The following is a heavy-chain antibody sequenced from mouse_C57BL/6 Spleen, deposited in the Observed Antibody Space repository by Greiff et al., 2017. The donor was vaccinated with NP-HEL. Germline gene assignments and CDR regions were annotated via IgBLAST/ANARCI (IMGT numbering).Heavy chain of an antibody. Sequence: VKLQESGAELARPGASVKLSCKASGYTFTSYGISWVKQRTGQGLEWIGEIYPRSGNTYYTEKFKGKATLTADKSSSTAYMELRSLTSEDSAVYFCAILYYGYDAVDYWGQGTTLTVSS. D-gene: IGHD2-2*01. V-gene: IGHV1-81*01. CDR3: AILYYGYDAVDY. J-gene: IGHJ2*01. CDR1: GYTFTSYG. CDR2: IYPRSGNT.